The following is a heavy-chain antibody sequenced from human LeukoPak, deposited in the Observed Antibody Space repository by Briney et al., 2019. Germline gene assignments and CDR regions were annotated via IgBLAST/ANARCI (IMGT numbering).Heavy chain of an antibody. CDR2: ISWNSGSI. Sequence: GRSLRLSCAASGFTFDDYAMHWVRQAPGKGLEWVSGISWNSGSIGYADSVKGRFTISRDNAKNSLYLQMNSLRAEDMASYYCAKDGRPFDLWGRGTLVTVSS. V-gene: IGHV3-9*03. CDR3: AKDGRPFDL. CDR1: GFTFDDYA. J-gene: IGHJ2*01.